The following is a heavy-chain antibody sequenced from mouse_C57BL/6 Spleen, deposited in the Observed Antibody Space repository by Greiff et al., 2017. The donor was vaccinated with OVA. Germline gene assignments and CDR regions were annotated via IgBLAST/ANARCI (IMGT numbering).Heavy chain of an antibody. CDR2: IRNKANGYTT. J-gene: IGHJ1*03. CDR3: ARDCDWYFDV. Sequence: EVQRVESGGGLVQPGGSLSLSCAASGFTFTDYYMSWVRQPPGKALEWLGFIRNKANGYTTEYSASVKGRFTISRDNSQSILYLQMNALRAEDSATYYCARDCDWYFDVWGTGTTVTVSS. CDR1: GFTFTDYY. V-gene: IGHV7-3*01.